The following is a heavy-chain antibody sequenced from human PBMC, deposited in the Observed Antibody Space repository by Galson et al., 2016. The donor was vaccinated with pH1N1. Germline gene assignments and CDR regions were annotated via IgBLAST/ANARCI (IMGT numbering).Heavy chain of an antibody. Sequence: TTYNPSLKSQVSISLDTSNNHFSLKMTSVTVADTALYYCARGFRIAPTGTIFDSWGQGTLVTVSS. J-gene: IGHJ4*02. CDR2: T. D-gene: IGHD1-1*01. V-gene: IGHV4-61*03. CDR3: ARGFRIAPTGTIFDS.